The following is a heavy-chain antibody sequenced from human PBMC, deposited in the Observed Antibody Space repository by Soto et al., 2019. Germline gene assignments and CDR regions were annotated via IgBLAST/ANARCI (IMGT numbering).Heavy chain of an antibody. Sequence: NPSETLSLTCAVSGGSISSGGYSWSWIRQPPGKGLEWIGEINHSGSTNYNPSLKSRVTISVDTSKNQFSLKLSSVTAADTAVYYCARIVVVPAAIVRGLLRGMDVWGQGTTVTVSS. J-gene: IGHJ6*02. CDR2: INHSGST. CDR3: ARIVVVPAAIVRGLLRGMDV. D-gene: IGHD2-2*01. V-gene: IGHV4-30-2*01. CDR1: GGSISSGGYS.